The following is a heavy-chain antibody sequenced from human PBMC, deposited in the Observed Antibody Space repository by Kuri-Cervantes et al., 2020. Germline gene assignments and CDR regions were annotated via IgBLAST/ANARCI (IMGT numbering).Heavy chain of an antibody. CDR1: GFTFSSYD. CDR3: ARAYSSGWFYYYYYYGMDV. V-gene: IGHV3-30-3*01. J-gene: IGHJ6*02. D-gene: IGHD6-19*01. CDR2: ISYDGSNK. Sequence: GGSLRLSCAASGFTFSSYDMHWVRQATGKGLEWVAVISYDGSNKYYADSVKGRFTISRDNSKNTLYLQMNSLRAEDTAVYYCARAYSSGWFYYYYYYGMDVWGQGTTVTVSS.